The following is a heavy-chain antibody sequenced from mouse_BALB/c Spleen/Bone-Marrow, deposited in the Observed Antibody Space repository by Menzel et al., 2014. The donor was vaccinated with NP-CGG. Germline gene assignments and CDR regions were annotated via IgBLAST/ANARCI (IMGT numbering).Heavy chain of an antibody. V-gene: IGHV3-2*02. CDR2: ISYSGST. CDR1: GYPITNDDA. CDR3: ARNRYDGAWFAY. J-gene: IGHJ3*01. Sequence: EVKLEESGPGLVKPSQSLSLTCTVTGYPITNDDAWNWIRQFPGKKLEWMGYISYSGSTSYNPSLKSRISITRDTSKNQFFLQLNSVTTEDTATYYCARNRYDGAWFAYWGQGTLVTVSA. D-gene: IGHD2-14*01.